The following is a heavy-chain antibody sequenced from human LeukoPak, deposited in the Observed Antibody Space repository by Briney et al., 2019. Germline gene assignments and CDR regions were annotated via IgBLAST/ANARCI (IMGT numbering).Heavy chain of an antibody. V-gene: IGHV3-33*01. CDR3: ARWNQGHGLDV. CDR1: SIPFSSYG. D-gene: IGHD4-23*01. CDR2: IWYDGSKK. Sequence: PGRSLRLSCAASSIPFSSYGMHWVRQAPGKGLEWVAVIWYDGSKKYYADFVKGRFTISRDNSKNTLSLQMSSLRVEDTAVYYCARWNQGHGLDVWGQGTTVTVSS. J-gene: IGHJ6*02.